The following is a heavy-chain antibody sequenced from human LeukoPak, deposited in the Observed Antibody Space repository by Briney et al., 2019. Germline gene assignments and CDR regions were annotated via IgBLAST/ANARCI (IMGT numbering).Heavy chain of an antibody. Sequence: PSETLSLTCTVSGGSISSSSYYWGWIRQPPGKRLEWIGSIYYSGSTYYNPSLKSRVTISVDTSKNQFSLKLSSVTAADTAVYYCARHTGPQDGHDAFDIWGQGTMVTVSS. J-gene: IGHJ3*02. CDR1: GGSISSSSYY. V-gene: IGHV4-39*01. CDR2: IYYSGST. CDR3: ARHTGPQDGHDAFDI. D-gene: IGHD1-1*01.